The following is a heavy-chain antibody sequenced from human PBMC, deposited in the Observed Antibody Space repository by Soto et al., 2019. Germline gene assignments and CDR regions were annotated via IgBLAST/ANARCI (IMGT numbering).Heavy chain of an antibody. V-gene: IGHV3-30-3*01. D-gene: IGHD5-12*01. J-gene: IGHJ4*02. CDR3: ARDIGGYDSPYFDY. Sequence: QVQLVESGGGVVQPGRSLRLSCAASGFTFSSYAMHWVRQAPGKGLEWVAVISYDGSNKYYADSVKGRFTISGDNSKNTLYLQMNSLRAEDTAVYYCARDIGGYDSPYFDYWGQGTLVTVSS. CDR1: GFTFSSYA. CDR2: ISYDGSNK.